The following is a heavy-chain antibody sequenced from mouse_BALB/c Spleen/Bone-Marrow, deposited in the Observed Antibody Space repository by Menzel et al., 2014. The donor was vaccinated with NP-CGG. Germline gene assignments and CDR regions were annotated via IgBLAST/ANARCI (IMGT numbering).Heavy chain of an antibody. Sequence: EVKLVESGGGLVQPGGSLKLSCAASGFTFSSYGMSWVRQTPGKRLELVATINSNGGSSYYPDSVKGRFTISRDNAKNTLYLQMSSLKSEGTAMYYCARVSYYAMDYWGQGTSVTVSS. CDR1: GFTFSSYG. V-gene: IGHV5-6-3*01. CDR3: ARVSYYAMDY. J-gene: IGHJ4*01. CDR2: INSNGGSS.